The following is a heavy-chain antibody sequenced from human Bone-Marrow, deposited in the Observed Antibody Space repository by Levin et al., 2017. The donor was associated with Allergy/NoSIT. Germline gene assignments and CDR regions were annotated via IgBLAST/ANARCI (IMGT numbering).Heavy chain of an antibody. CDR2: TYYRSKWYN. J-gene: IGHJ6*02. CDR1: GDSVSSNSAA. CDR3: ARDLFGVWVVIPAVDYGMDV. V-gene: IGHV6-1*01. Sequence: PSETLSLTCAISGDSVSSNSAAWNWIRQSPSRGLEWLGRTYYRSKWYNDYAVSVKSRITINPDTSKNQFSLQLNSVTPEDTAVYYCARDLFGVWVVIPAVDYGMDVWGQGTTVTVSS. D-gene: IGHD3-16*02.